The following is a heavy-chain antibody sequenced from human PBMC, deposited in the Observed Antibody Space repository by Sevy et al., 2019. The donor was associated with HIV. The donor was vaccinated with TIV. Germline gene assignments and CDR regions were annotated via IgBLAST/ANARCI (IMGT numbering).Heavy chain of an antibody. Sequence: GGSLRLSCAASGFNFSNVWMSWIRQAPGKGLEGVGHVKSKTEGGTTDYAAPVRGRFAISRDDSKNTLYLEMTSLKTEDTAVYYCATGGSLSQHWGQGTLVTVSS. CDR3: ATGGSLSQH. CDR2: VKSKTEGGTT. V-gene: IGHV3-15*01. J-gene: IGHJ1*01. D-gene: IGHD3-16*01. CDR1: GFNFSNVW.